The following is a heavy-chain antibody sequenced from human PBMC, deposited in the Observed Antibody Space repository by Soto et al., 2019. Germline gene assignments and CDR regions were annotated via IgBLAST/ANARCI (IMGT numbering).Heavy chain of an antibody. CDR3: ARGLILIDYSGRYVGDAFDI. V-gene: IGHV1-46*01. CDR1: GYTFTSYY. CDR2: INPSGGST. D-gene: IGHD1-26*01. J-gene: IGHJ3*02. Sequence: VASVKVSCKASGYTFTSYYMHWVRQAPGQGLEWMGMINPSGGSTSYAQKVQGRVTMTRDTSTSTVYMELRSLRSEDTAMYYCARGLILIDYSGRYVGDAFDIWGQGTMVTVSS.